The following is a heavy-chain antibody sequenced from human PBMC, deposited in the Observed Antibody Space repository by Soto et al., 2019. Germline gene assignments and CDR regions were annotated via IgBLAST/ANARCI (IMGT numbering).Heavy chain of an antibody. J-gene: IGHJ4*02. CDR3: AKGSASGVPYYFDY. D-gene: IGHD6-13*01. CDR1: GFTFSTYA. V-gene: IGHV3-23*01. Sequence: PGGSLRLSCAASGFTFSTYAMSWVRQAPGKGLEWVSAISDRGGSADNADSVKGRFTISRDNSKNTLYLQMNSLRAEDTAVYYCAKGSASGVPYYFDYWGQGT. CDR2: ISDRGGSA.